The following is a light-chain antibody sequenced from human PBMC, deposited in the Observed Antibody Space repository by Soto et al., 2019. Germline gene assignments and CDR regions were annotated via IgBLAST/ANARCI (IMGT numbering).Light chain of an antibody. V-gene: IGKV1-5*03. CDR2: KAS. J-gene: IGKJ1*01. CDR1: PSISNW. CDR3: QQYNSHSWT. Sequence: DIQMTQSPSTLSASVGDRVTITCRASPSISNWLAWYQQRPGKAPKLLLYKASTLESGDPSRCGGSGSGAEITLIISSLQTDEVATDYCQQYNSHSWTFGQGTKVESK.